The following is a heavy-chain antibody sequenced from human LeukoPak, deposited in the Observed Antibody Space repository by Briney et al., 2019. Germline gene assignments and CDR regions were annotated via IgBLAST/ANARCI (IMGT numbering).Heavy chain of an antibody. CDR3: ARDRDSSGYFDY. J-gene: IGHJ4*02. D-gene: IGHD3-22*01. CDR2: IYYSGST. V-gene: IGHV4-31*03. Sequence: SETLSLTSTVSGGSISSGGYYWSWIRQHPGKGLEWIGYIYYSGSTYYNPSLKSRVTISVDTSKNQFSLKLSSVTAADTAVYYCARDRDSSGYFDYWGQGTLVTVSS. CDR1: GGSISSGGYY.